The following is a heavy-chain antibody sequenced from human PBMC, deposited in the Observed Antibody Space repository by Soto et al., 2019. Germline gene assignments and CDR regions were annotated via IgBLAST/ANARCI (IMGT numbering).Heavy chain of an antibody. D-gene: IGHD2-15*01. CDR2: IIPIFGTA. Sequence: ASVKVSCKASGGTFSSYAISWVRQAPGQGLEWMGGIIPIFGTANYAQKFQGRVTITADESTSTAYMELSSLRSEDTAVYYCAREAPGYCSGGSCYAYYFDYWGQGTLVTVSS. CDR1: GGTFSSYA. J-gene: IGHJ4*02. CDR3: AREAPGYCSGGSCYAYYFDY. V-gene: IGHV1-69*13.